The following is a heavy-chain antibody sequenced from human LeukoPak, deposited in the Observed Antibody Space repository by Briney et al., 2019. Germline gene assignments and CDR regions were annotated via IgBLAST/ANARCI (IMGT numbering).Heavy chain of an antibody. CDR3: VRAIAAAASY. Sequence: GSLRLSCAASGFTFSSYWMTWVRQAPGKGLEWVANIKQDGSERYYVDSVKGRFTITRDNAKNSLSLQMNSLRVEDTAVYYCVRAIAAAASYWGQGTLVTVSS. V-gene: IGHV3-7*01. CDR2: IKQDGSER. D-gene: IGHD6-13*01. J-gene: IGHJ4*02. CDR1: GFTFSSYW.